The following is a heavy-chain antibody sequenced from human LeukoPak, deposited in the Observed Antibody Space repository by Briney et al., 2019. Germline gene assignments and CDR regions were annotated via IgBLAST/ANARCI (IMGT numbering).Heavy chain of an antibody. V-gene: IGHV3-7*01. Sequence: GGSLRLSCAASGFTFSSYWMSWVRQAPGKGLEWVANIKQDGSEKYYVDSVKGRFTISRGNAKNSLYLQMNSLRAEDTAVYYCARDKSFTIFGVVIPLGYYMDVWGKGTTVTVSS. D-gene: IGHD3-3*01. CDR3: ARDKSFTIFGVVIPLGYYMDV. CDR2: IKQDGSEK. CDR1: GFTFSSYW. J-gene: IGHJ6*03.